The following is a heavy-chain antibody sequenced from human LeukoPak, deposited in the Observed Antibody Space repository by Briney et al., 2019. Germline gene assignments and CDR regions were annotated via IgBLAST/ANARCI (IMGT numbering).Heavy chain of an antibody. CDR1: GYTFTSYG. D-gene: IGHD3-10*01. CDR3: ARDGFLYGSGSLEPYYIDY. J-gene: IGHJ4*02. V-gene: IGHV1-18*01. CDR2: ISAYNGNT. Sequence: GASVKVSCKASGYTFTSYGISWVRQAPGQGLKDRGWISAYNGNTNYAQKPPGRVTMTTDTSTSTAYMELRSLRSDDTAVYYCARDGFLYGSGSLEPYYIDYWGQGTLVTVSS.